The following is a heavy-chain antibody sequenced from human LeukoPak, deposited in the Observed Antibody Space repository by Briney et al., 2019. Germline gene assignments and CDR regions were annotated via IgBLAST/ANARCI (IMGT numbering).Heavy chain of an antibody. CDR3: ARGSGSGWPLDR. D-gene: IGHD6-19*01. Sequence: GGSLRLSCAASGVIVSRNFMSWVRQAPGQGLRWVAIMYAGGTTDYSDSVRGRFHISRDSSNNTLSLQINSLRAEDTAVYYCARGSGSGWPLDRWGQGALVTVSS. V-gene: IGHV3-53*01. CDR2: MYAGGTT. J-gene: IGHJ5*02. CDR1: GVIVSRNF.